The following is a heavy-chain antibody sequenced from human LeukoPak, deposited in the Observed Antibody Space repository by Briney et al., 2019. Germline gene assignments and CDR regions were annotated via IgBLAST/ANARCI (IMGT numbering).Heavy chain of an antibody. V-gene: IGHV3-30*03. D-gene: IGHD2-21*02. CDR3: ARDRLNRAYCGNDCYSAAFDY. Sequence: PGGSLRLSCAASGFTFSSYAMGWVRQAPGKGLEWLATISRDGKRQFYTDSVKGRFTISRDDSRNTLYLQMNSLRPEDTAVYYCARDRLNRAYCGNDCYSAAFDYWGQGTLVTVSS. J-gene: IGHJ4*02. CDR2: ISRDGKRQ. CDR1: GFTFSSYA.